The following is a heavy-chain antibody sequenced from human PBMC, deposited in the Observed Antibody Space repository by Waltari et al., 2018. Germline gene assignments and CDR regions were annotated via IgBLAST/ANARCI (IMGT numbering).Heavy chain of an antibody. Sequence: QVQPRESGTSMLKPSENLAPICTVSGGTISGVSWSWVRQPPGKGLDWIGYIYYTGSTNFNPSLKSRVTMSVDTSKNQFSLKLSSVTAADTAFYYCARGGGGDWEWFDPWGQGTLVTVSS. V-gene: IGHV4-59*01. CDR2: IYYTGST. D-gene: IGHD2-21*02. CDR3: ARGGGGDWEWFDP. CDR1: GGTISGVS. J-gene: IGHJ5*02.